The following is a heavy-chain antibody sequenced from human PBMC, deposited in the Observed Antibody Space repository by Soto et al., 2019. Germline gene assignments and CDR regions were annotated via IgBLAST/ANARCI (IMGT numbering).Heavy chain of an antibody. J-gene: IGHJ4*02. CDR1: GATFGSFM. CDR3: AAESRASRLTARIYYFDY. V-gene: IGHV1-69*02. Sequence: QVQLVQSGAEVMKPGSSVKVSCKASGATFGSFMISWVRQAPGQGLEWMGRFVPILNITNYAQRFQGRLTITADKSASTLYMELHNLTSEDTAMFFCAAESRASRLTARIYYFDYWGQGSLVTVSS. CDR2: FVPILNIT. D-gene: IGHD3-3*02.